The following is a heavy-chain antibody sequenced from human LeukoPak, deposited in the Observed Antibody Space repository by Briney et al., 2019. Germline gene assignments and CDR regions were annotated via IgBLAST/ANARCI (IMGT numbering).Heavy chain of an antibody. J-gene: IGHJ4*02. Sequence: PGGSLRLSCTVSGFTVSSNYMSWVRQAPGKGLEWVSLIYSGGSTYYADSVKGRFTISRDNSKNTLYLQMNSLRAEDTAVYYCARRAGGYSHPYDYWGQGTLVTVSS. V-gene: IGHV3-53*01. CDR2: IYSGGST. D-gene: IGHD4-23*01. CDR1: GFTVSSNY. CDR3: ARRAGGYSHPYDY.